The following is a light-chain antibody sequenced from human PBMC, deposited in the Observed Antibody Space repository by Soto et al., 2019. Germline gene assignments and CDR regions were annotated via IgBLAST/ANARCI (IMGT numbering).Light chain of an antibody. CDR2: GAS. Sequence: EIVLTQSPGTLSLSPGERGTLSCRASQSVSSSHLAWYQQKPGQAPRLLIYGASSRATGVPDRFSGCGSGTDFSLTSSRLEPEDFSVYYCQQYGSSPWPFGQRTKVEVK. J-gene: IGKJ1*01. CDR3: QQYGSSPWP. V-gene: IGKV3-20*01. CDR1: QSVSSSH.